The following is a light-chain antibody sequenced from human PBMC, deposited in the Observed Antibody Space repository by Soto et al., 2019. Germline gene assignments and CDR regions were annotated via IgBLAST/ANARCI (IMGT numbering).Light chain of an antibody. CDR1: SSNIRAGYD. CDR2: GNS. Sequence: QSVLTQPPSVSGAPGQRVTISCTGSSSNIRAGYDVHWYQQLPGTAPKLLIYGNSNLPSGVPDRFSGSKSGTSAPLAITGLQAEDEADYYCQSYDSSLSGSGVFGGGTKLTVL. V-gene: IGLV1-40*01. J-gene: IGLJ2*01. CDR3: QSYDSSLSGSGV.